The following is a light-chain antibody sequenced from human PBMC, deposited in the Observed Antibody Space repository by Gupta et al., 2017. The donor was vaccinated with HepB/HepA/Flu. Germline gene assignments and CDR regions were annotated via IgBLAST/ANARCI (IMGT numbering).Light chain of an antibody. CDR1: QSVLYSSNNKNY. CDR2: WAS. J-gene: IGKJ3*01. Sequence: DILMTQSPDSLSVSLGERATINCKSSQSVLYSSNNKNYLAWFQQKPGQAPKLLIYWASTRESGVPDRFSGSGSGTDFTLTISSLQAEDVAVYYCQHDDSTPLVFGHGTKVEIK. CDR3: QHDDSTPLV. V-gene: IGKV4-1*01.